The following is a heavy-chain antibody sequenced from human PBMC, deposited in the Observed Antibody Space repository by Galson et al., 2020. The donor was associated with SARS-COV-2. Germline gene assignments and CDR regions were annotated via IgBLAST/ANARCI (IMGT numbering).Heavy chain of an antibody. CDR3: ARDSSGEGYYYGMDV. CDR1: GFTFTTYP. D-gene: IGHD7-27*01. CDR2: ISYDGINK. V-gene: IGHV3-30-3*01. J-gene: IGHJ6*02. Sequence: GESLKISCAASGFTFTTYPMHWVRQAPGKGLEWVAVISYDGINKQYADSVKGRFTISRDNSKNTVHLQMSNLRPEDTAVYYCARDSSGEGYYYGMDVWGQGTTVTVSS.